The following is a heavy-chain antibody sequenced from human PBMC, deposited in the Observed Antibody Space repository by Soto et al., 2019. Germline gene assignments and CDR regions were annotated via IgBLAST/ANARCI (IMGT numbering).Heavy chain of an antibody. J-gene: IGHJ6*03. CDR2: IYYSGST. CDR1: GGSISSYY. CDR3: ARRAKANWNHYANYYYYYMDV. D-gene: IGHD1-1*01. Sequence: SETLSLTCTVSGGSISSYYWSWIRQPPGKGLEWIGYIYYSGSTNYNPSLKSRVTISVDTSKNQFSLKLSSVTAADTAVYYCARRAKANWNHYANYYYYYMDVWGKGTTVTVSS. V-gene: IGHV4-59*01.